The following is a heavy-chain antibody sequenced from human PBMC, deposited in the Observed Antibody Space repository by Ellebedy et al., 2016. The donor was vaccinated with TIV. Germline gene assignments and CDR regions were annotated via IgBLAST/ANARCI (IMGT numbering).Heavy chain of an antibody. D-gene: IGHD2-15*01. V-gene: IGHV4-61*01. CDR2: NSYSGST. Sequence: SETLSLTXTVSGGSVSSGSYYWSWIRQPPGKGLEWIAYNSYSGSTNYNPSLKSRVTISVDTSKNQFSLKLSSVTAADTAVYYCARGGYCSGGSCPFQHWGQGTLVTVSS. CDR3: ARGGYCSGGSCPFQH. J-gene: IGHJ1*01. CDR1: GGSVSSGSYY.